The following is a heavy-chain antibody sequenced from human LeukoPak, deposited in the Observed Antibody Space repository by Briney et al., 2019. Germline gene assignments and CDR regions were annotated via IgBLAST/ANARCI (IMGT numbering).Heavy chain of an antibody. CDR2: IDPTSGGT. V-gene: IGHV1-2*02. CDR3: ARGGGTVAPAPWVPFAY. Sequence: ASVKVSCKASGYTFSGNYIHWVRQAPGQGLEYMGYIDPTSGGTYYIEKFQGRVTMTRDMSINTAYVELSSLTSDDTAVYYCARGGGTVAPAPWVPFAYWGQGTLVTVSS. D-gene: IGHD4-11*01. J-gene: IGHJ4*02. CDR1: GYTFSGNY.